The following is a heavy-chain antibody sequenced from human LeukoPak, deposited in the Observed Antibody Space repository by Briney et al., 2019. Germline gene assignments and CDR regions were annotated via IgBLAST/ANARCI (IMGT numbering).Heavy chain of an antibody. J-gene: IGHJ4*02. CDR3: TTEYDFWSGYYYFDY. CDR1: GFTFGDYA. D-gene: IGHD3-3*01. CDR2: IRSKAYGGTT. Sequence: PGGSLRLSCTASGFTFGDYAMSWVRQAPGKGLEWVGFIRSKAYGGTTEYAASVKGRFTISRDDSKSIAYLQMNSLKTEDTAVYYCTTEYDFWSGYYYFDYWGQGTLVTVSS. V-gene: IGHV3-49*04.